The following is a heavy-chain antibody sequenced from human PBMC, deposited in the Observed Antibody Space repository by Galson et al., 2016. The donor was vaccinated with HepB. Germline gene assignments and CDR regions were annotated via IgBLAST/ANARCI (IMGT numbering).Heavy chain of an antibody. CDR2: IIPVFGST. CDR3: ARTYCSTSSCSSRRLPLGD. J-gene: IGHJ4*02. D-gene: IGHD2-2*01. CDR1: GGTFSSYG. Sequence: SVKVSCKASGGTFSSYGISWVRQAPGQGLEWMGGIIPVFGSTSYAQKFQGRVTISADESTNTAYMELTSLKSEDTAVYFCARTYCSTSSCSSRRLPLGDWGQGTLVIVTS. V-gene: IGHV1-69*13.